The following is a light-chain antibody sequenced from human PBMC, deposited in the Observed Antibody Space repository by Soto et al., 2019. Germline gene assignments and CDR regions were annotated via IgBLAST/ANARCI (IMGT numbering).Light chain of an antibody. J-gene: IGKJ1*01. Sequence: EIVLTQSPGTLSLTPGERATLSSRASQSVSSSYFAWYQQKPGQAPRLLIYGASSRATGIPDRFSGSGSGTDFTLTISRLEPEDFAVYYCQQYGSSPGTFGQGTQVEIK. CDR2: GAS. CDR1: QSVSSSY. V-gene: IGKV3-20*01. CDR3: QQYGSSPGT.